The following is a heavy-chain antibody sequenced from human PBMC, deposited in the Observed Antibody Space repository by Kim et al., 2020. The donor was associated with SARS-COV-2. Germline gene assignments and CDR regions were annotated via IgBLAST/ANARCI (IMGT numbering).Heavy chain of an antibody. CDR3: AKWRGQHSIFDF. Sequence: GGSLRLSCAASGFSFSNYWMAWVRQAPGKGPEWVSNIKEDGSQTYYVNSVKGRFTVSRDNAKNSLCLQMDSLRADDTALYYCAKWRGQHSIFDFWGQGNLVSVSS. CDR1: GFSFSNYW. D-gene: IGHD2-21*01. CDR2: IKEDGSQT. J-gene: IGHJ4*02. V-gene: IGHV3-7*01.